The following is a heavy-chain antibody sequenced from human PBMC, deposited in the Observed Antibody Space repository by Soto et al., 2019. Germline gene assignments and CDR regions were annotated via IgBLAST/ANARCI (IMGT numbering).Heavy chain of an antibody. D-gene: IGHD3-3*01. CDR3: ARGISTIPRAFDI. CDR2: IYYSGST. J-gene: IGHJ3*02. Sequence: PSETLSLTCTVSGGSISSGGYYWSWIRQHPGKGLEWIGYIYYSGSTYYNPSLKSRVTISVDTSKNQFSLKLSSVTAADTAVYYCARGISTIPRAFDIWGQGTMVTVSS. V-gene: IGHV4-31*03. CDR1: GGSISSGGYY.